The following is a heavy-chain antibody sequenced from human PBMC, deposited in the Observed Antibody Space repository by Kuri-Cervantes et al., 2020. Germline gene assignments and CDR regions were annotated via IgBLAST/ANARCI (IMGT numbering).Heavy chain of an antibody. J-gene: IGHJ4*02. CDR2: ISGSGGST. Sequence: GESLKISCAASGFTFSSYAMSWVRQAPGKGLEWVSAISGSGGSTYYADSVKGRFTISRDNSKNTLYLQMNSLRAEDTAVYYCARDLSSSAGCDYWGQGTLVTVSS. CDR1: GFTFSSYA. V-gene: IGHV3-23*01. D-gene: IGHD2/OR15-2a*01. CDR3: ARDLSSSAGCDY.